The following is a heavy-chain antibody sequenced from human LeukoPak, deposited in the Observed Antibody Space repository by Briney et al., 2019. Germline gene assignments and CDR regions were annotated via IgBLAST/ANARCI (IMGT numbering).Heavy chain of an antibody. D-gene: IGHD6-19*01. V-gene: IGHV3-7*03. CDR2: IKQDGSEK. Sequence: PGGSLRLSCAASGFTFSRYWMNWVRQAPGKGLEWVANIKQDGSEKYYVDSVKGRFTISRDNSKNTLYLQMNSLRAEDTAVYYCAKSLGYSSGWYYFDYWGQGTLVTVSS. CDR3: AKSLGYSSGWYYFDY. J-gene: IGHJ4*02. CDR1: GFTFSRYW.